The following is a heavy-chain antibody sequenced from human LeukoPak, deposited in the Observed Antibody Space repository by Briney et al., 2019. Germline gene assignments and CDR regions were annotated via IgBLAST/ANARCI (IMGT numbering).Heavy chain of an antibody. D-gene: IGHD3-22*01. V-gene: IGHV5-51*01. Sequence: KPGESLKISCKGSGYSFTSYWIGWVRQMPGKGLEWMGIIYPGDSDTRYSPSFQGQVTISADKSISPAYLQWSSLKASDTAMYYCARHGTYYDSSGYYFAFDIWGQGTMVTVSS. J-gene: IGHJ3*02. CDR1: GYSFTSYW. CDR3: ARHGTYYDSSGYYFAFDI. CDR2: IYPGDSDT.